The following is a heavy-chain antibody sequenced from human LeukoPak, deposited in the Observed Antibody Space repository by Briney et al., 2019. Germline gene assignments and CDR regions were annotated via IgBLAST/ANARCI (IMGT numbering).Heavy chain of an antibody. CDR1: GGSFSGYY. CDR3: ASGSTVFDY. D-gene: IGHD4-11*01. V-gene: IGHV4-34*01. J-gene: IGHJ4*02. CDR2: INHSGST. Sequence: SETLSLTCAVYGGSFSGYYWSLIRQPPGKGLEWIGEINHSGSTNYNPSLESRVTISVDTSKNQFSLKLSSVTAADTAVYYCASGSTVFDYWGQGTLVTVSS.